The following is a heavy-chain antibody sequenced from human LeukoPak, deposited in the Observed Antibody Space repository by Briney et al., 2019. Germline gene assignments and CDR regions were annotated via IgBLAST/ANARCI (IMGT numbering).Heavy chain of an antibody. Sequence: ASVKVSCKASGYTFTSYDINWVRQATGQGLEWMGWMNPNSGNTGYAQKFQGRVTITRNTSISTAYMELSSLRSEDTAVYYCYWVGTTWSVVDYWGRGTLVTVSS. D-gene: IGHD1-1*01. V-gene: IGHV1-8*03. CDR1: GYTFTSYD. CDR2: MNPNSGNT. J-gene: IGHJ4*02. CDR3: YWVGTTWSVVDY.